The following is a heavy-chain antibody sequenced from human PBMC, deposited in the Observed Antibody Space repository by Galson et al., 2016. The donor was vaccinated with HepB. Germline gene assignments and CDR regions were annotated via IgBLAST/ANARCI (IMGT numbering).Heavy chain of an antibody. CDR2: ISAYTGHT. Sequence: SVKVSCKASGYVFSTYGITWVRQAPGQGLEWLGWISAYTGHTKYVQKLQGRVTMTTDTSTNTAYMELTSLRSDDTAIYYCVRDAYGSRHYDIWGQGAIVTVSS. D-gene: IGHD6-13*01. CDR3: VRDAYGSRHYDI. V-gene: IGHV1-18*01. CDR1: GYVFSTYG. J-gene: IGHJ3*02.